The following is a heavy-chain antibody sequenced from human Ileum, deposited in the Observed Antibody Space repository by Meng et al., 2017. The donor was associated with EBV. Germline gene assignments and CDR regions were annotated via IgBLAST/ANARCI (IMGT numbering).Heavy chain of an antibody. V-gene: IGHV2-5*01. CDR2: IYGQGDK. CDR3: ALRPRQLLRGWFDS. Sequence: QITLKDPSPTVVKPTHTLTLTCTFSGFALSTSGVGVGWIRQPPGKALEWLAMIYGQGDKHYSPSLTSRLTITKDTSKNQVVLTMTNMDSVDTATYYCALRPRQLLRGWFDSWGQGALVTVSS. D-gene: IGHD6-13*01. J-gene: IGHJ5*01. CDR1: GFALSTSGVG.